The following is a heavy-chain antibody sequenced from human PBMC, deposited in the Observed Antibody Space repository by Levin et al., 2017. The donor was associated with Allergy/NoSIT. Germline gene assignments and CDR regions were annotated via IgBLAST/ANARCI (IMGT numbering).Heavy chain of an antibody. CDR3: ARVTADSSGYYYIDY. CDR2: IYYSGNT. CDR1: GGSISDYY. Sequence: SETLSLTCTVSGGSISDYYWTWIRQPPGKGLEWIGYIYYSGNTNYNPSFKSRVTISVDKSKNQFSRRRTSVTAADTAVYHCARVTADSSGYYYIDYWGQGTLVTVSS. J-gene: IGHJ4*02. D-gene: IGHD3-22*01. V-gene: IGHV4-59*01.